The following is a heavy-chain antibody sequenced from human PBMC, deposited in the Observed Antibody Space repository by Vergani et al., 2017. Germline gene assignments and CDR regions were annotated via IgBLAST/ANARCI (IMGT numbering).Heavy chain of an antibody. Sequence: QVQLQESGPGLVKPSQTLSLTCTVSGGSINNGDYYWSWIRQPPGKGLEWIGYIYYTGSTYYNPSLKSRVTISEDTSKNQFSLKLSSVTAADTAVYYCARGYCSSTSCFNWFDPWGQGTLVTVSS. D-gene: IGHD2-2*01. CDR2: IYYTGST. J-gene: IGHJ5*02. CDR1: GGSINNGDYY. CDR3: ARGYCSSTSCFNWFDP. V-gene: IGHV4-30-4*01.